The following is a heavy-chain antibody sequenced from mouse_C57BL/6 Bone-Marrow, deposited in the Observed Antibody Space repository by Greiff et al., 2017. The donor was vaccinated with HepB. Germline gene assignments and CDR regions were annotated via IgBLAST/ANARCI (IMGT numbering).Heavy chain of an antibody. Sequence: DVQLQESGGGLVKPGGSLKLSCAASGFTFSSYAMSWVRQTPEKRLEWVATISDGGSYTYYPDNVKGRFTISRDNAKNNLYLQMSHLKSEDTAMYYCASPSYYREAWFAYWGQGTRVTVSA. CDR2: ISDGGSYT. V-gene: IGHV5-4*01. J-gene: IGHJ3*01. D-gene: IGHD2-14*01. CDR3: ASPSYYREAWFAY. CDR1: GFTFSSYA.